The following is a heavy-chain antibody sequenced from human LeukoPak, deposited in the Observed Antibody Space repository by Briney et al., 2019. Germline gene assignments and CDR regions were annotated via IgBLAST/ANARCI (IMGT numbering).Heavy chain of an antibody. J-gene: IGHJ4*02. CDR3: ARDRLYYFDH. CDR1: GGSISSYY. CDR2: IYYSGTT. Sequence: PSETLSLTCTVSGGSISSYYWSWIRQPPGKGLEWIGYIYYSGTTNYNPSLKSRVTISVDTSKNQFSLNLSSVTAADTAVYYCARDRLYYFDHWGRGTLVAVSS. V-gene: IGHV4-59*01.